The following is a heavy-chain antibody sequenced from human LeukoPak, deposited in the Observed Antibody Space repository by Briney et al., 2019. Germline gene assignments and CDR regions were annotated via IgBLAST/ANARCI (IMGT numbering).Heavy chain of an antibody. CDR3: ARIVATMSSYYFDY. CDR2: INHSGST. J-gene: IGHJ4*02. Sequence: SETLSLTCAVYGGSFSGYYWSWIRQPPGKGLEWIGEINHSGSTNYNPSLKSRVTISVDTSKNQFSLKLSSVTAADTAVYYCARIVATMSSYYFDYWGQGTLVTVSS. CDR1: GGSFSGYY. V-gene: IGHV4-34*01. D-gene: IGHD5-12*01.